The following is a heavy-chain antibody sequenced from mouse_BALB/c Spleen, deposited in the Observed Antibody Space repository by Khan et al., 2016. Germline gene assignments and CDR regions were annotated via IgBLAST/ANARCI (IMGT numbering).Heavy chain of an antibody. CDR3: AIDYGNYVGYFDV. CDR2: ISYSGST. CDR1: GDSITSGY. Sequence: EVKLLESGPSLVKPSQTLSLTCSVTGDSITSGYWNWIRKFPGNKLEYMGYISYSGSTYYNPSLKSRISITRDTSKNQYYLQLNSVTTKDTATYYCAIDYGNYVGYFDVWGAGTTVTVSS. D-gene: IGHD2-1*01. J-gene: IGHJ1*01. V-gene: IGHV3-8*02.